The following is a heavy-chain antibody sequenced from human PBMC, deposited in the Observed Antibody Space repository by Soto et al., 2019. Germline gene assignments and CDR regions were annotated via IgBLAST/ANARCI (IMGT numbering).Heavy chain of an antibody. CDR3: AHANCSGGSCLINWFDP. Sequence: GSGPTLVNPTQTLTLTCTFSGFSLSTSGVGVGWIRQPPGKALEWLALIYWDDDKRYSPSLKSRLTITKDTSKNQVVLTMTNMDPVDTATYYCAHANCSGGSCLINWFDPWGQGTLVTVSS. D-gene: IGHD2-15*01. CDR1: GFSLSTSGVG. J-gene: IGHJ5*02. CDR2: IYWDDDK. V-gene: IGHV2-5*02.